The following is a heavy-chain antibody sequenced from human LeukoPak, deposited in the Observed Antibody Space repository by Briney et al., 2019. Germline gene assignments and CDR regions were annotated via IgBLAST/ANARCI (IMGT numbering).Heavy chain of an antibody. CDR3: ARVPVRGVTLYDI. D-gene: IGHD3-10*01. J-gene: IGHJ3*02. CDR2: IYYSGST. V-gene: IGHV4-59*01. CDR1: GGSIGSYY. Sequence: SETLSLTCTVSGGSIGSYYWSWIRQPPGKGLEWIGYIYYSGSTNYNPSLKSRVTISVDTSKNQLSLKLSSVTAADTAVYYCARVPVRGVTLYDIWGQGTMVTVSS.